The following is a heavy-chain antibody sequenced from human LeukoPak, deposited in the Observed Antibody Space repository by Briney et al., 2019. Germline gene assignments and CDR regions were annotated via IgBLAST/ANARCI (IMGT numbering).Heavy chain of an antibody. D-gene: IGHD3-10*01. J-gene: IGHJ3*02. Sequence: ASVKVSCKTSGDTFTTYAIIWVRQAPGQGLEWMGGIIPMFGTPNYAQRLQGRVTITADKSTKTAYMELSSLRSDDTAVYYCARADLFGDAFDIWGQGTMVTVSS. CDR3: ARADLFGDAFDI. CDR2: IIPMFGTP. CDR1: GDTFTTYA. V-gene: IGHV1-69*06.